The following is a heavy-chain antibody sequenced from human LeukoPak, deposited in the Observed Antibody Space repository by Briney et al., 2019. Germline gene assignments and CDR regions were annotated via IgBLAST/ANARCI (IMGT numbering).Heavy chain of an antibody. Sequence: GGSLRLSCAASGFTFSSYGMHWVRQAPGKGLEWVAVISYDGSNKYYADSVKGRFTISRDNSKNTLYLQMNSLRAEDTAVYYCAPSWPNGLISSWDLYYFDYWGQGTLVTVSS. CDR2: ISYDGSNK. CDR3: APSWPNGLISSWDLYYFDY. V-gene: IGHV3-30*03. J-gene: IGHJ4*02. D-gene: IGHD6-13*01. CDR1: GFTFSSYG.